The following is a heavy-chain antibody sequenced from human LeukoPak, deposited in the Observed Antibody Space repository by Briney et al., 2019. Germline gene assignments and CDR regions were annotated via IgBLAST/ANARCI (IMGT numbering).Heavy chain of an antibody. CDR1: GFTFSSYA. V-gene: IGHV3-23*01. Sequence: GGSLRLSCAASGFTFSSYAMSWVRQAPGKGLEWVSAISGSGGSTYYADSVKGRFTISRDNAKDSLYLHMNTLRADDTAVYYCARDYKGLSEYWGQGTLVTVSS. CDR2: ISGSGGST. CDR3: ARDYKGLSEY. J-gene: IGHJ4*02. D-gene: IGHD1-1*01.